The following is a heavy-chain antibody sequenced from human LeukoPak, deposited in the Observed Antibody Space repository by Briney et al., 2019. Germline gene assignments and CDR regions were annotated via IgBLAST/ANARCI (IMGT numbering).Heavy chain of an antibody. CDR3: SRESGAFCPFGY. V-gene: IGHV4-4*02. D-gene: IGHD1-26*01. Sequence: SVTLSLTCGVSVGSISSTNGWSWVGQPPGHGLEGIGEVSLTGETNYNQSLNGRVIMSLDGHRNQLSLPLTSVTAADTAIYYCSRESGAFCPFGYWGQGTLVIVPP. J-gene: IGHJ4*02. CDR1: VGSISSTNG. CDR2: VSLTGET.